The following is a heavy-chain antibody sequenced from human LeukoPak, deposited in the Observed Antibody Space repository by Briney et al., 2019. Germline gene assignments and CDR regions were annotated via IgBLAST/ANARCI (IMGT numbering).Heavy chain of an antibody. Sequence: SETLSLTCAVYGGSFSGYYWSWIRQPPGKGLEWIGEINHSGSTNYNPSLKTRVTISVDTSKNQFSLKLTSLTAADTALYYCARGPSRGHYSDSSGYPEYFLHWGQGTLVTVSS. CDR3: ARGPSRGHYSDSSGYPEYFLH. D-gene: IGHD3-22*01. CDR2: INHSGST. CDR1: GGSFSGYY. V-gene: IGHV4-34*01. J-gene: IGHJ1*01.